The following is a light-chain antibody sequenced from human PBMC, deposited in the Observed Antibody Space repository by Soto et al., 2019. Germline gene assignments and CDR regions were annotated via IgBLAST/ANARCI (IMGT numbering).Light chain of an antibody. CDR3: ASSTSDSLYV. V-gene: IGLV2-14*01. CDR1: SSDVGGNKY. Sequence: QSGLTQPASVSGSPGQSITISCTGTSSDVGGNKYVSWYQQYPGKVPKLLINKVTNRPSGVSYRFSGSKSGNTASLTISALLAEDEADYFCASSTSDSLYVFGIGTQVTVL. CDR2: KVT. J-gene: IGLJ1*01.